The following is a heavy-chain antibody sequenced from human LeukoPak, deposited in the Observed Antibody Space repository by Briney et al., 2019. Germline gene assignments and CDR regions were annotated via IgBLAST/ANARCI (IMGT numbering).Heavy chain of an antibody. V-gene: IGHV3-74*01. CDR3: ARGPSGGRYYVGDY. J-gene: IGHJ4*02. D-gene: IGHD1-26*01. Sequence: GGSLRLSCAASGFTLSTYWMHWVRQAPGKGLVWVSRINSDGSSTSYADSVKGRFTISRDNAKDTLYLQMNSLRAEDTAVYYCARGPSGGRYYVGDYWGQGTLVTVSS. CDR1: GFTLSTYW. CDR2: INSDGSST.